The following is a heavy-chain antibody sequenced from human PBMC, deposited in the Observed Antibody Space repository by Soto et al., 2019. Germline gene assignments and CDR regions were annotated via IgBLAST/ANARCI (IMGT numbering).Heavy chain of an antibody. CDR1: GYSFTSYW. V-gene: IGHV5-10-1*01. CDR3: ARQYSSSWYLDY. D-gene: IGHD6-13*01. Sequence: LGESLKISCKGSGYSFTSYWISWVRQMPGKGLEWMGRIDPSDSYTNYSPSFQGHVTISADKSISTAYLQWSSLKASDTAMYYCARQYSSSWYLDYWGQGTLVTVS. J-gene: IGHJ4*02. CDR2: IDPSDSYT.